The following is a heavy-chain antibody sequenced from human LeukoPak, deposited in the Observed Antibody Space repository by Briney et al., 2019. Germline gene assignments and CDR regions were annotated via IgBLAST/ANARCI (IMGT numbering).Heavy chain of an antibody. CDR2: ISAYNGNT. V-gene: IGHV1-18*01. CDR1: GYTFTSYG. J-gene: IGHJ3*02. CDR3: AKPHIVLNPADAFDI. D-gene: IGHD2-8*01. Sequence: GASVKVSCKASGYTFTSYGISWVRQAPGQGLEWMGWISAYNGNTNYAQKLQGRVTMTTDTSTSTAYMELSRLRSDDTAVYYCAKPHIVLNPADAFDIWGQGTMVTVSS.